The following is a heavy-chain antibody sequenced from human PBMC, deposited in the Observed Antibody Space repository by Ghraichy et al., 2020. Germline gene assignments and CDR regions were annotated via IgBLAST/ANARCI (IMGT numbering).Heavy chain of an antibody. Sequence: SETLSLTCAVYGGSFSGYYWSWIRQPPGKGLEWIGEINHSGSTNYNPSLKSRVTISVDTSKNQFSLKLSSVTAADTAVYYCARRGYCSGGSCYSLGNYYYYMDVWGKGTTVTVSS. V-gene: IGHV4-34*01. D-gene: IGHD2-15*01. J-gene: IGHJ6*03. CDR2: INHSGST. CDR3: ARRGYCSGGSCYSLGNYYYYMDV. CDR1: GGSFSGYY.